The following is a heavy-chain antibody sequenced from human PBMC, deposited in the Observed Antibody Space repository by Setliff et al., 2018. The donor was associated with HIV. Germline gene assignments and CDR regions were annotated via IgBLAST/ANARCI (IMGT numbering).Heavy chain of an antibody. CDR1: GGSASNSRYY. D-gene: IGHD2-21*01. Sequence: SETLSLTCTVSGGSASNSRYYWAWIRQPPGKGLEYLGSIHYNERTYYNPSLKSYFAISIDTSKNQLSLNLTSVTAADTAVYYCAKGQGCGGGCHYAFEMWGQGTMVTV. V-gene: IGHV4-39*01. J-gene: IGHJ3*02. CDR3: AKGQGCGGGCHYAFEM. CDR2: IHYNERT.